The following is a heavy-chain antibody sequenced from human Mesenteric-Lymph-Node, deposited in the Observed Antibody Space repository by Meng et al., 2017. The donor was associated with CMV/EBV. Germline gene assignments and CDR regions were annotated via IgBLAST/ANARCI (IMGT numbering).Heavy chain of an antibody. J-gene: IGHJ5*02. CDR3: ARPERGGGYDFWSGYFSGWFDP. V-gene: IGHV4-34*01. CDR2: INRYGGT. D-gene: IGHD3-3*01. Sequence: SETLSLTCVVYGGSFSDYYWSWIRQPPGKGLEWIGEINRYGGTKYNPSLKSRVTISVDTSKNQFSLKLSSVTAADTAVYYCARPERGGGYDFWSGYFSGWFDPWGQGTLVTVSS. CDR1: GGSFSDYY.